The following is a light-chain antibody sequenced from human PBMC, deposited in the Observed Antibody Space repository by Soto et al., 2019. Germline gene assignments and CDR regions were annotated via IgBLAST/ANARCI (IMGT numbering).Light chain of an antibody. CDR1: QGISDY. V-gene: IGKV1-39*01. CDR3: QQTYSFPWT. CDR2: TAS. Sequence: DIQMTQSPSSLSASVGDRVTISCRASQGISDYLSWFQQKPGEAPKLLINTASTLQSGVPIRFSGAGSRTHFSLTISCLQPEDSATYDCQQTYSFPWTFGLGTRVDIK. J-gene: IGKJ1*01.